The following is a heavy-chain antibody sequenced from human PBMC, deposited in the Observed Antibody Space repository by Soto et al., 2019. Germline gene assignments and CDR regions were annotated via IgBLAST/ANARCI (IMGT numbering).Heavy chain of an antibody. J-gene: IGHJ6*02. V-gene: IGHV3-9*01. D-gene: IGHD2-2*02. Sequence: GGSLRLSCAASGFTFDDYAMHWVRQAPGKGLEWVSGISWNSGSIGYADSVKGRFTISRDNAKNSLYLQMNSLRAEDTALYYCSKDFRTPDCSSTSCYTPYYYYGMDVWGQGTTVTVSS. CDR2: ISWNSGSI. CDR1: GFTFDDYA. CDR3: SKDFRTPDCSSTSCYTPYYYYGMDV.